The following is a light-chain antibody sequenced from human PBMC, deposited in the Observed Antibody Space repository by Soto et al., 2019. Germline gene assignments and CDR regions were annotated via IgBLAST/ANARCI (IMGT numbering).Light chain of an antibody. V-gene: IGLV2-11*01. CDR2: DVT. Sequence: QSVLTQPHSVSGSPGQSVTISCTGTSSDVGGYSYVSWYQQHPGKAPELIIYDVTERPSGVPDRFSGSKSGNTASLTISGLQAEEEADYYCCSYTGSYSYVFGIGTKLTVL. J-gene: IGLJ1*01. CDR3: CSYTGSYSYV. CDR1: SSDVGGYSY.